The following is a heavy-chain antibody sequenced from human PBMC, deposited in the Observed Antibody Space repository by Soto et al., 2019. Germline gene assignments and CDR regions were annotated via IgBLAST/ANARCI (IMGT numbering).Heavy chain of an antibody. CDR1: GFTFTNYA. D-gene: IGHD5-18*01. CDR2: ISYDENNK. Sequence: QVQLVESGGGVVQPGRSLRLSCAASGFTFTNYAMHWVRQAPGKGLEWVAVISYDENNKYYADSVKGRFTISRDNSKNTLYMQMDRLRAEDTAVYYCAKKEGRGVDTTILGIFDYWGQGTLVTVSS. J-gene: IGHJ4*02. CDR3: AKKEGRGVDTTILGIFDY. V-gene: IGHV3-30*18.